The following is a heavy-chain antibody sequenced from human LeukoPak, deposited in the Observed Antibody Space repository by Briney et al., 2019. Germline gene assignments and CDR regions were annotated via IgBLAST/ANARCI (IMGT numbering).Heavy chain of an antibody. Sequence: PGRSLRLSCTASGFTFGDYTMSWFRQAPGKGLEWVGFIRTNAYGGTAEYAASVKGRFTIARDDSKIIAYGQMNSLKTEDTSVYSCSRYWPTLAPTGGELFAYWGQGTLVTVSS. CDR1: GFTFGDYT. J-gene: IGHJ4*02. D-gene: IGHD3-16*01. V-gene: IGHV3-49*03. CDR3: SRYWPTLAPTGGELFAY. CDR2: IRTNAYGGTA.